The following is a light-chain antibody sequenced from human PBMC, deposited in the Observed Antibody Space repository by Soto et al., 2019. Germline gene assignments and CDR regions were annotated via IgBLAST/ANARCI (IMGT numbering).Light chain of an antibody. CDR3: AAWHSSLSAGV. V-gene: IGLV1-51*02. CDR2: ENN. J-gene: IGLJ3*02. CDR1: SSNIGNSF. Sequence: QSVLTQPPSVSAAPGQKVTISCSGSSSNIGNSFVSWYLQRPGTAPKLLIHENNKRPSGIPDRFSGTKSGTSATLGITGLQTGDEADYYCAAWHSSLSAGVFGGGTKLTVL.